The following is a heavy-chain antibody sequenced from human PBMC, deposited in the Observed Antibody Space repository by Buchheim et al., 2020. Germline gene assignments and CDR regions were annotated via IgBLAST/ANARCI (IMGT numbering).Heavy chain of an antibody. CDR1: GGSFSGYY. Sequence: QVQLQQWGAGLLKPSETLSLTCAVYGGSFSGYYWSWIRQSPGKGLEWIGEINHSGSTNYNPSLKSRVTISVDTSKNQFSLKLSSVTAADTAVYYCARAFFGVVRGWFDPWGQGTL. CDR3: ARAFFGVVRGWFDP. CDR2: INHSGST. J-gene: IGHJ5*02. V-gene: IGHV4-34*01. D-gene: IGHD3-3*01.